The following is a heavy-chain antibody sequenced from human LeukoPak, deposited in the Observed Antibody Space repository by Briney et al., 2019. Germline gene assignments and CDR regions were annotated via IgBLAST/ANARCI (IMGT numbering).Heavy chain of an antibody. CDR3: ARFIAAAGTGWFDP. Sequence: SETLSLTCTVSGGSISSYYWSWIRQPPGKGLEWIGYIYYSGSTNYNPSLKSRVTVSVDTSKNQFSLKLSSVTAADTAVYYCARFIAAAGTGWFDPWGQGTLVTVSS. V-gene: IGHV4-59*01. J-gene: IGHJ5*02. CDR2: IYYSGST. D-gene: IGHD6-13*01. CDR1: GGSISSYY.